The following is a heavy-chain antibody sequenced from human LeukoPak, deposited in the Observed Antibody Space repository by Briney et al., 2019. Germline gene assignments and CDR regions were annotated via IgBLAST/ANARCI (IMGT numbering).Heavy chain of an antibody. CDR1: GVSIRSHY. J-gene: IGHJ4*02. CDR3: ARDGEGDEGWDY. D-gene: IGHD7-27*01. CDR2: ISYSGST. V-gene: IGHV4-59*11. Sequence: SETLSLTCTVSGVSIRSHYWIWIRQPPGKGPEWIGHISYSGSTNYNPSLKSRVTISVDTSKNQFSLRLSSVTAADTAVYYCARDGEGDEGWDYWGQGTLVTVSS.